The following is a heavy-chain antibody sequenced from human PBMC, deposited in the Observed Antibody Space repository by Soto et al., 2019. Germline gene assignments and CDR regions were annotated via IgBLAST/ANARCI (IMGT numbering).Heavy chain of an antibody. V-gene: IGHV1-69*01. CDR3: ARARRPSTVTRYYYYGMDG. CDR1: GGTFSSYA. Sequence: QVQLVQSGAEVKKPGSSVKVSCKASGGTFSSYAISWVRQAPGQGLEWMGGIIPIFGTANYAQKFQGRVTITADESTSTAYMELGSLRSEDTGVYYCARARRPSTVTRYYYYGMDGWGQGTTVTVSS. J-gene: IGHJ6*02. CDR2: IIPIFGTA. D-gene: IGHD4-17*01.